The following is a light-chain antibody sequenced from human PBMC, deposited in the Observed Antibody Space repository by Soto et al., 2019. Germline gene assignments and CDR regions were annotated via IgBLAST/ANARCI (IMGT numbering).Light chain of an antibody. CDR2: GAS. V-gene: IGKV3-20*01. Sequence: EIVLTQSPGTLSMSPGERATLSCRASQSVNSNFFAWYQQKPGQAPRLLIYGASTRATGIPDRFTGSGSGTDFALTISGLEPEDFAVYYCQQYGSSPRTFGQGTKVEIK. CDR3: QQYGSSPRT. J-gene: IGKJ2*01. CDR1: QSVNSNF.